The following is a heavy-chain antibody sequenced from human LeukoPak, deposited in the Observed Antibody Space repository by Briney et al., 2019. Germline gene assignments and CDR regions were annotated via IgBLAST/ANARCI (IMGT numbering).Heavy chain of an antibody. CDR2: IRYDGSNK. J-gene: IGHJ4*02. CDR1: GFTFRSYG. D-gene: IGHD5-18*01. V-gene: IGHV3-30*02. CDR3: ARLDTTMLFLDY. Sequence: PGGSLRLSCAASGFTFRSYGIYWVRQAPGKGLEWVAFIRYDGSNKYYADSVKGRFTISRDNSKNTLFLQMNSLRAEDTAVYYCARLDTTMLFLDYWGQGTLVTVSS.